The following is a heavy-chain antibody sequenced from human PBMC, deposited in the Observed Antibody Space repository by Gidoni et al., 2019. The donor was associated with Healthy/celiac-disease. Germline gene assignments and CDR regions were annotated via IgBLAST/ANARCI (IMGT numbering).Heavy chain of an antibody. CDR2: IKQDGSEK. Sequence: EVPLVESGGGLVQPGGSLRLSGADSGFTFYSCWMSWVRQAPGKGLEWVANIKQDGSEKYYLDSVKGRFTISRDTAKTSLYLQMNNLRAEDTSVYYCARGTNSKLHPLGYWGQGTLVTVSS. J-gene: IGHJ4*02. V-gene: IGHV3-7*01. CDR1: GFTFYSCW. D-gene: IGHD1-1*01. CDR3: ARGTNSKLHPLGY.